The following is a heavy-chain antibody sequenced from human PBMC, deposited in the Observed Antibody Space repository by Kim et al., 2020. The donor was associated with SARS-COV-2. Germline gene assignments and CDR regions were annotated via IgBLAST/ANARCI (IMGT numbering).Heavy chain of an antibody. CDR3: ARDPKGIAARVRGAFDI. V-gene: IGHV4-39*07. J-gene: IGHJ3*02. D-gene: IGHD6-6*01. Sequence: LKSRVTISVETSKNQFSLKLNSVTAADTAVYYCARDPKGIAARVRGAFDIWGQGTMVTVSS.